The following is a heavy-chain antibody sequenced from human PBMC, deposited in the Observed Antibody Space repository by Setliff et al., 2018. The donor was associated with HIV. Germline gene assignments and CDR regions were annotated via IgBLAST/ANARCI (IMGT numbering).Heavy chain of an antibody. V-gene: IGHV4-61*02. Sequence: SETLSLTCTVSGGSIGSGSFYWSWIRQPAGKGLEWIGRLYTRGSANYNPSLGSRVTISVDTSKNRFSLKLSSVTAADTAVYYCARVRYCGSPSCRKEFDFWGQGTLVTVSS. CDR3: ARVRYCGSPSCRKEFDF. CDR1: GGSIGSGSFY. D-gene: IGHD2-21*01. J-gene: IGHJ4*02. CDR2: LYTRGSA.